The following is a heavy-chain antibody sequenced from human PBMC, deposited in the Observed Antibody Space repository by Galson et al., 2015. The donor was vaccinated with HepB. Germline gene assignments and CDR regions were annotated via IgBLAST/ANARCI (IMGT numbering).Heavy chain of an antibody. D-gene: IGHD3-3*01. CDR3: TRGRPTPVADFWSGYPFDY. Sequence: SLRLSCAVSGFNFSPYSMNWVRQAPGKGLEWVGFIRSKAYGGTTEYAASVKGRFTISRDDSKSIAYLQMNSLKTEDTAVYYCTRGRPTPVADFWSGYPFDYWGKGSTVTVSS. V-gene: IGHV3-49*04. J-gene: IGHJ4*03. CDR1: GFNFSPYS. CDR2: IRSKAYGGTT.